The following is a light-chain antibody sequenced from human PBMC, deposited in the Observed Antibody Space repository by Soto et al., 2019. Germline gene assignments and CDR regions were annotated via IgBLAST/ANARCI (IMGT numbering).Light chain of an antibody. J-gene: IGLJ3*02. Sequence: QSALTQPASVSGSPGQSITISCTGTSSDAGNYNFVSWYQQHPGKAPKVIIYEDSTRPSGVSNRISGFKSGNTASLTICGLQAEDEADYYCCSYAGSSTSWVFGRGTQLTVL. CDR3: CSYAGSSTSWV. CDR1: SSDAGNYNF. CDR2: EDS. V-gene: IGLV2-23*01.